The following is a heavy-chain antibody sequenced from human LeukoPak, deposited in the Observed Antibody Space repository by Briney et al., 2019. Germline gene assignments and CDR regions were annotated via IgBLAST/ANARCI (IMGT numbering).Heavy chain of an antibody. D-gene: IGHD3-22*01. CDR3: AREVGYYDSSGYPFFDYMDV. CDR2: IIPIFGTA. V-gene: IGHV1-69*01. CDR1: GGTFSSYA. J-gene: IGHJ6*03. Sequence: ASVKVSCKASGGTFSSYAISWVRQAPGQGLEWMGGIIPIFGTANYAQKFQGRVTITADESTSTAYMELSSLRSEDTAVYYCAREVGYYDSSGYPFFDYMDVWGKGTTVTVSS.